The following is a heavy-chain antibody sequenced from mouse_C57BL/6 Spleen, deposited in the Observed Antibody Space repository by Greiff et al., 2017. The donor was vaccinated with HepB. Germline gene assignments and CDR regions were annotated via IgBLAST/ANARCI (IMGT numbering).Heavy chain of an antibody. D-gene: IGHD1-1*01. V-gene: IGHV1-82*01. Sequence: QVHVKQSGPELVKPGASVKISCKASGYAFSSSWMNWVKQRPGKGLEWIGRIYPGDGDTNYNGKFKGKATLTADKSSSTAYMQLSSLTSEDSAVYFCAREEGDYYGSSLDYWGQGTTLTVSS. CDR2: IYPGDGDT. J-gene: IGHJ2*01. CDR1: GYAFSSSW. CDR3: AREEGDYYGSSLDY.